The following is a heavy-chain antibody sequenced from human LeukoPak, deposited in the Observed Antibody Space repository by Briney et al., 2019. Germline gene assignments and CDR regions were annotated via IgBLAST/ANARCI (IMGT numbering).Heavy chain of an antibody. J-gene: IGHJ4*02. CDR3: ARAPAGSSWPANFDY. V-gene: IGHV6-1*01. CDR1: GDSVSSNSAA. CDR2: TFYRSKLYN. D-gene: IGHD6-13*01. Sequence: SHTLSLTCAISGDSVSSNSAAWNWIRQSPSRGLEWLGRTFYRSKLYNDYAVSVKSQITIDPDTSNNQFSLQLNSLTPEDTAVYYCARAPAGSSWPANFDYWGQGTLVTVSS.